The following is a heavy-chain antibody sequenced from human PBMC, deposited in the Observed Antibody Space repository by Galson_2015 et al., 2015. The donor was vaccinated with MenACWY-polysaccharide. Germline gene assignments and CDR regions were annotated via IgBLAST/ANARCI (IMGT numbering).Heavy chain of an antibody. D-gene: IGHD2-8*01. CDR3: ARSPRQYCTNGTCYNSRVTHWFDP. Sequence: QSGAEVKKPGESLKISCKGSGYSFTSFWIGWVRQMPGKGLEWMGIIYPGDSDTRYSPSFQGQVTMSADKSISTAYLQWSRLKASDTAIYYCARSPRQYCTNGTCYNSRVTHWFDPWGQGTLVTVSS. J-gene: IGHJ5*02. CDR2: IYPGDSDT. V-gene: IGHV5-51*01. CDR1: GYSFTSFW.